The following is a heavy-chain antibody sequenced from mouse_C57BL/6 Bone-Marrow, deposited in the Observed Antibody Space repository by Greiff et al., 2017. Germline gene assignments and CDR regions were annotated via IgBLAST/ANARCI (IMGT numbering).Heavy chain of an antibody. CDR3: TRPYFDY. V-gene: IGHV14-4*01. Sequence: EVKLMESGAELVRPGASVKLSCTASGFNIKDDYMHWVKQRPEQGLEWIGWIDPENGDTEYASKFQGKATITADTSSNTAYLQLSSLTSEDTAVYYCTRPYFDYWGQGTTLTVSS. J-gene: IGHJ2*01. CDR2: IDPENGDT. CDR1: GFNIKDDY.